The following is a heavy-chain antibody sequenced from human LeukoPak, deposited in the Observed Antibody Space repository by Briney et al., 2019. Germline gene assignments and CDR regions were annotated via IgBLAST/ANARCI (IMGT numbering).Heavy chain of an antibody. D-gene: IGHD3-10*01. Sequence: SEALSLTCTVSGGSISSYYWSWIRQPPGKGLEWIGYLYYSGSTNYNPSLKSRVTISVDTSKNQFSLKLSSVTAADTAVYYCAQEGRRGAFDIWGQGTMVTVSS. CDR2: LYYSGST. J-gene: IGHJ3*02. CDR1: GGSISSYY. CDR3: AQEGRRGAFDI. V-gene: IGHV4-59*01.